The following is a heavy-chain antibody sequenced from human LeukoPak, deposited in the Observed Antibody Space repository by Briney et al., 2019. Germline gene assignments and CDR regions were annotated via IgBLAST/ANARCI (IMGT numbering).Heavy chain of an antibody. Sequence: ASVSVSCKASGYTFTGYYMHWVRQAPGQGLEWMGWINPNSGGTNYARKFQGRVTMTRDTSISTAYMELSRLRSDDTAVYYCARLRKTSPFDIWGQGTMVTVSS. V-gene: IGHV1-2*02. CDR1: GYTFTGYY. CDR3: ARLRKTSPFDI. J-gene: IGHJ3*02. CDR2: INPNSGGT.